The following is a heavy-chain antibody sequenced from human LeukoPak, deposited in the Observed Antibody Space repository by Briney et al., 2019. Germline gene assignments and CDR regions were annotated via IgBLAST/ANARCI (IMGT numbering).Heavy chain of an antibody. CDR1: GFTFNTYW. CDR3: ARDMNPYCSGGSCPFSSGMDV. D-gene: IGHD2-15*01. Sequence: GGSLRLSCAASGFTFNTYWLNWVRQAPGKRLEWVANIKHDGSETDYVDSVKGRFTISRDNAKNSLFLQMNSLRAEDTAVHFCARDMNPYCSGGSCPFSSGMDVWGQGTTVTVSS. CDR2: IKHDGSET. V-gene: IGHV3-7*01. J-gene: IGHJ6*02.